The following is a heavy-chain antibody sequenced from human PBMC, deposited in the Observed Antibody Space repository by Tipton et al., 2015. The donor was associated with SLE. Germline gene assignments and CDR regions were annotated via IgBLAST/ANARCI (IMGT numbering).Heavy chain of an antibody. J-gene: IGHJ4*02. D-gene: IGHD2-15*01. V-gene: IGHV1-18*01. CDR1: GYTFTNYG. CDR2: ISAYNGNT. CDR3: ARGLFSQGLGAAEGVVRFDF. Sequence: QLVQSGAELKKPGASVKVSCKASGYTFTNYGVSWVRQAPGQGLEWVGWISAYNGNTEYAEKVQGRLTMTTDRSTSTAYMELRSLTSDDTAVYYCARGLFSQGLGAAEGVVRFDFWGQGTLVTVSS.